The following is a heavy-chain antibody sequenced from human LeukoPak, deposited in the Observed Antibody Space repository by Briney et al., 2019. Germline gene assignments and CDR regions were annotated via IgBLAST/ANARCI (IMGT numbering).Heavy chain of an antibody. D-gene: IGHD6-6*01. V-gene: IGHV3-30*04. J-gene: IGHJ4*02. CDR2: ISSDGSKI. CDR3: ASGYSRSSNDY. CDR1: GFIFSNYA. Sequence: PGGSLRLSCAASGFIFSNYAMHWVRQAPGKGLEWVALISSDGSKIYYADSVKGRFTISRDNAKSSLYLQMNSLRAGDTAVYYCASGYSRSSNDYWGQGTLVTVSS.